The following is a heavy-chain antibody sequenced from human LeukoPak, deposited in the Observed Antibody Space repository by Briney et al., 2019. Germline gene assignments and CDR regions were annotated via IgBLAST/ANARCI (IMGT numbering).Heavy chain of an antibody. D-gene: IGHD4-23*01. CDR2: IIPIFGTA. CDR1: GGTFSSYA. CDR3: AILGALYGGNSTKLIEDAFDI. Sequence: SVKVSCKASGGTFSSYAISWVRQAPGQGLEWMGGIIPIFGTANYAQKFQGRVTITADESTSTAYMELSSLRSEDTAVYYCAILGALYGGNSTKLIEDAFDIWGQGTMVTVSS. V-gene: IGHV1-69*13. J-gene: IGHJ3*02.